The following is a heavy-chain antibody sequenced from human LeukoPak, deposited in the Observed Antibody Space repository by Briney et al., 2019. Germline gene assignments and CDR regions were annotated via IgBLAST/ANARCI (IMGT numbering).Heavy chain of an antibody. CDR2: FSGGGGNP. J-gene: IGHJ4*02. CDR1: GFTFSSYA. Sequence: GGSLRLSCAASGFTFSSYAMSWVRQAPGKGLEWVSGFSGGGGNPDYADSVKGRFTISRDNSKNTLYLQMNSLRAEDTAIYYCGKGKVVPAIIYDYWGQGILVTASS. D-gene: IGHD2-2*01. CDR3: GKGKVVPAIIYDY. V-gene: IGHV3-23*01.